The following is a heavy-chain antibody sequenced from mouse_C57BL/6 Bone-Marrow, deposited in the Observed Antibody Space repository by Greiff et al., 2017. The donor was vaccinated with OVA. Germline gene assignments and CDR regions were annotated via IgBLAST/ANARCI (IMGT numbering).Heavy chain of an antibody. V-gene: IGHV1-81*01. J-gene: IGHJ3*01. CDR3: ARYYYCSSYGDAY. D-gene: IGHD1-1*01. Sequence: QVQLQQSGAELARPGASVKLSCKASGYTFTSYGMRWVKQRTGQGLEWIGEIYPRSSNTYYNEKFKGKATLTADKSSSTAYMELRSLTSEDSAVYCCARYYYCSSYGDAYWGQGTLVTVSA. CDR1: GYTFTSYG. CDR2: IYPRSSNT.